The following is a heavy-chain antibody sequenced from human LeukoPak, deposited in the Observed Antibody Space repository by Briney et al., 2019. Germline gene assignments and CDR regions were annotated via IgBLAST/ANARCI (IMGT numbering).Heavy chain of an antibody. V-gene: IGHV3-7*01. CDR1: GFTFSNYW. CDR3: ARNLLTLPY. CDR2: IKEDGSEQ. Sequence: GGSLRLSCAASGFTFSNYWMNWVRQAPGKGLEWVANIKEDGSEQYYVDSVKGRFTVSRDNTKNTVYLQMNSLRVGDTAVYYCARNLLTLPYWGRGTLVTVSP. D-gene: IGHD2-15*01. J-gene: IGHJ4*02.